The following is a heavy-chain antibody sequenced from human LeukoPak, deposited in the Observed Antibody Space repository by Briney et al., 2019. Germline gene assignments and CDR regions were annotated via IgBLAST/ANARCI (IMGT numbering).Heavy chain of an antibody. D-gene: IGHD2-15*01. Sequence: GGSLRLSCAASGFSFSGSAMHWVRQASGKGLEWVGRIRSRANSYVTVYAASMEGRFTISRDDSKNTAYLEMNSLKTEDTAVYYCTRHSDKYCSGAGCYVNNSYGLDVWGQGTTVIVSS. V-gene: IGHV3-73*01. CDR1: GFSFSGSA. CDR3: TRHSDKYCSGAGCYVNNSYGLDV. CDR2: IRSRANSYVT. J-gene: IGHJ6*02.